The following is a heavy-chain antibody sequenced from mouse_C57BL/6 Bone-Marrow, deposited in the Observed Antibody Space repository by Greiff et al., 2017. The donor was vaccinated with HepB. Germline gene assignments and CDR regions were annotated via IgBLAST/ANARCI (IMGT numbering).Heavy chain of an antibody. CDR2: ISDGGSYT. Sequence: EVMLVESGGGLVKPGGSLKLSCAASGFTFSSYAMSWVRQTPEKRLEWVATISDGGSYTYYPDTVKGRFTISRDNAKNNLYLQMSQLKSEDTAMYYCARERDYYGSSHWYFDVWGTGTTVTVSS. D-gene: IGHD1-1*01. J-gene: IGHJ1*03. CDR1: GFTFSSYA. CDR3: ARERDYYGSSHWYFDV. V-gene: IGHV5-4*01.